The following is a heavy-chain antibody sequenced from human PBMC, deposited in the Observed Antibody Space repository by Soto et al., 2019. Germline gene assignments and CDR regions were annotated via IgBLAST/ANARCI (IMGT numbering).Heavy chain of an antibody. V-gene: IGHV1-69*01. J-gene: IGHJ6*02. CDR1: GFTFSSYA. Sequence: PGGSLRLSCAASGFTFSSYAISWVRQAPGQGLEWMGGIIPIFGTANYAQKFQGRVTITADESTSTAYMELSSLRSEDTAVYYCARGTYYYGSGSLGDYYYGMDVWGQGTTVTVSS. CDR3: ARGTYYYGSGSLGDYYYGMDV. D-gene: IGHD3-10*01. CDR2: IIPIFGTA.